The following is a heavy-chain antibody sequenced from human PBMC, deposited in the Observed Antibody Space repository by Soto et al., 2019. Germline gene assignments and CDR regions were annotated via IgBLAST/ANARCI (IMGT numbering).Heavy chain of an antibody. CDR1: GGSISSGDYY. Sequence: PSETLSLTCTVSGGSISSGDYYWSWIRQPPGKGLEWIGYIYYSGSTYYNPSLKSRVTISVDTSKNQFSLKLSSVTAADTAVYYCASRYCSGGSCYFVLDYWGQGTLVTVSS. V-gene: IGHV4-30-4*01. D-gene: IGHD2-15*01. CDR2: IYYSGST. J-gene: IGHJ4*02. CDR3: ASRYCSGGSCYFVLDY.